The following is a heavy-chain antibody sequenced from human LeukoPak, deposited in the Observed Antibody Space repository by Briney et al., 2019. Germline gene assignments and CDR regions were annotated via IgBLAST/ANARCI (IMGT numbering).Heavy chain of an antibody. Sequence: GGSLRLSCAASGFTFSSYAMHWVHQAPGKGLEYVSAISSNGGSTYYANSVKGRFTISRDNSKNTLYLQMGSLRAEDMAVYYCVSGSSPTTEGDYWGQGTLVTVSS. J-gene: IGHJ4*02. CDR3: VSGSSPTTEGDY. CDR1: GFTFSSYA. D-gene: IGHD1-26*01. CDR2: ISSNGGST. V-gene: IGHV3-64*01.